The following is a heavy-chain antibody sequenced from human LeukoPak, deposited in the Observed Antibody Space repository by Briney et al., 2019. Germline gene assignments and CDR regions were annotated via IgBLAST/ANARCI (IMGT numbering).Heavy chain of an antibody. J-gene: IGHJ3*02. CDR1: GYTFTSYD. CDR3: ATESGYYTGVDAFDI. CDR2: MNPNSGNT. D-gene: IGHD3-3*01. Sequence: GASVKVSCKASGYTFTSYDINWVRQATGQGLEWMGWMNPNSGNTGYAQKFQGRVTMTRNTSINTAYVELSSLRSEDTAVYYCATESGYYTGVDAFDIWGQGTMVTVSS. V-gene: IGHV1-8*01.